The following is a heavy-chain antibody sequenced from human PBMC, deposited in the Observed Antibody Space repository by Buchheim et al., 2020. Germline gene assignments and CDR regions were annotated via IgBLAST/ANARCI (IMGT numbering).Heavy chain of an antibody. J-gene: IGHJ4*02. CDR1: GFTFSSYG. CDR2: ISYDGRNK. D-gene: IGHD3-9*01. CDR3: AKENLPDYDIDNGVDY. V-gene: IGHV3-30*18. Sequence: QVQLVESGGGVVQPGRSLRLSCAASGFTFSSYGMHWVRQAPGKGLEWVAGISYDGRNKYYADSVKGRFTISRDNSKNTLDLQMNSLRAEDTAVYYWAKENLPDYDIDNGVDYWGQGTL.